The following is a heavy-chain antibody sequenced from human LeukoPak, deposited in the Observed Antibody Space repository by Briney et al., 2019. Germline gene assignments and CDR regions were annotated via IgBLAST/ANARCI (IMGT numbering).Heavy chain of an antibody. CDR2: IHHSGST. D-gene: IGHD3-3*01. CDR1: GYSISSGYY. V-gene: IGHV4-38-2*01. J-gene: IGHJ5*02. Sequence: SETLSLTCAVSGYSISSGYYWGWIRQPPGKGLEWIGIIHHSGSTYYNPSLKSRVTISVDTSKNQFSLKMRSVTAADTAVYYCARGNYDFWSGYNWFDPWGQGTLVTVSS. CDR3: ARGNYDFWSGYNWFDP.